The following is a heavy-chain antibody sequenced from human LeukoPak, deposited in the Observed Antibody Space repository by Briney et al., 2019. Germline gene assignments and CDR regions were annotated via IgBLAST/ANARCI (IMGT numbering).Heavy chain of an antibody. V-gene: IGHV3-30*18. J-gene: IGHJ4*02. D-gene: IGHD2-15*01. Sequence: GGSLRLSCAASGFSFSTYGMPWVRQAPGKGLEWVAVISYDGSNKHYADSVKGRFTISRDNSKNTLYLQMNSLRAEDTAVYYCAKVRGATATLFDDWGQGTLVTVSS. CDR2: ISYDGSNK. CDR3: AKVRGATATLFDD. CDR1: GFSFSTYG.